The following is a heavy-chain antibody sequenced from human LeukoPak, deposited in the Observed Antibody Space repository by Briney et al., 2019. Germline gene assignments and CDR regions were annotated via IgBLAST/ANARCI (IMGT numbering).Heavy chain of an antibody. CDR2: INHSGST. CDR3: ARVVWFLDY. D-gene: IGHD3-3*01. Sequence: SETLSLTCAVYGGSFSGYYWSWIRQPPGKGLEWIGEINHSGSTNYNPSLKSRVTISVDTSKNQFSLKLSSVTAADTAVYYCARVVWFLDYWGQGTLDTVSS. J-gene: IGHJ4*02. V-gene: IGHV4-34*01. CDR1: GGSFSGYY.